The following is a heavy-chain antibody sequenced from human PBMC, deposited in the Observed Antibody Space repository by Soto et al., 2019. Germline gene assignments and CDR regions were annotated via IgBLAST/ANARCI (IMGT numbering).Heavy chain of an antibody. CDR2: VYYTGST. Sequence: PXETLSLTCAVSGGSMRGYYWSWIRQAPGKGLEWIGYVYYTGSTNYNPSLQSRVTISVDTSNKQFSLSLRLVTAADTAVYFCERSIAVPSSHIDHWGQGIRVTVSS. V-gene: IGHV4-59*01. D-gene: IGHD6-6*01. J-gene: IGHJ4*02. CDR3: ERSIAVPSSHIDH. CDR1: GGSMRGYY.